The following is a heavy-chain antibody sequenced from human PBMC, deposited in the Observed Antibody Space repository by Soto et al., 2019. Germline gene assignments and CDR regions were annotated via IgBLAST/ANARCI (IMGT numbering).Heavy chain of an antibody. CDR2: IYYSGAT. V-gene: IGHV4-31*02. CDR1: GDSMATGGHY. Sequence: QVHLQESGPGLVRPSETLSISCSVSGDSMATGGHYYNWIRHLPGKGLEWIGYIYYSGATHYSPSLRPRATISIDTSKNQFSPRLISVTAADTALYFCASHRGLGVNSYFDSWGQGTLVTVSS. J-gene: IGHJ4*02. CDR3: ASHRGLGVNSYFDS. D-gene: IGHD3-16*01.